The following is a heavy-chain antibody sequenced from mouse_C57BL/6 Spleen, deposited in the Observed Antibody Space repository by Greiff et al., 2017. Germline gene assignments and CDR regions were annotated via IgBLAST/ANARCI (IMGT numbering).Heavy chain of an antibody. V-gene: IGHV1-69*01. CDR1: GYTFTSYW. D-gene: IGHD4-1*01. J-gene: IGHJ1*03. Sequence: VQLQQPGAELVMPGASVKLSCKASGYTFTSYWMHWVKQRPGQGLEWIGEIYPSDSYTNYNQKFKGKSTLTVDKSSSTAYMQLSSLTSEDSAVYCCARGGAGTRYFEGWGTGTTVTVSS. CDR2: IYPSDSYT. CDR3: ARGGAGTRYFEG.